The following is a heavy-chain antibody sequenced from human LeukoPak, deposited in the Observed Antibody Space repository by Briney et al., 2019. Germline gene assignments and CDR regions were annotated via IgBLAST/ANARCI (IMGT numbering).Heavy chain of an antibody. CDR3: ARPLLPRYYIDGLDI. V-gene: IGHV3-30*03. J-gene: IGHJ3*02. CDR2: ISWDGSYQ. D-gene: IGHD3-9*01. CDR1: GFTFSSYG. Sequence: PGGSLRLSCAVSGFTFSSYGMHWVRQSPGKGLEWVAVISWDGSYQFYTDSVKGRFTISRDTSKNTLYLQMNSLRAEDTAVYYCARPLLPRYYIDGLDIWGQGTMVTVSS.